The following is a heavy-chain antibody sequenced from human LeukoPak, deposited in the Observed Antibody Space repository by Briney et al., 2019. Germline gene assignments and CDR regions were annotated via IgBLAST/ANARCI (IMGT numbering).Heavy chain of an antibody. J-gene: IGHJ6*02. D-gene: IGHD3-10*01. CDR1: GGSISRYY. CDR2: IYYSGST. CDR3: ARYKRLVTMVRGVMDYYYYGMDV. V-gene: IGHV4-59*01. Sequence: SETLSLSCTVSGGSISRYYWSWVRQPPGKGLEWIGYIYYSGSTNYNPSLKSRVTISVDTSKNQFSLKLSSVTAADTAVYYCARYKRLVTMVRGVMDYYYYGMDVWGQGTTVTVSS.